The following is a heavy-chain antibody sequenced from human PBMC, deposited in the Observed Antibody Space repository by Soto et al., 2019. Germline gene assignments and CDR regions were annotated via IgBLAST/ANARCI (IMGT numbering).Heavy chain of an antibody. Sequence: EVQLLESGGGLVQPGGSLRLSCAASGFIFSSYAMSWVRQAPGKGLEWVSVISGSGGSTYYADSVKGRFTISRDNSKNTLYLQMNSLRAEDTAVYYCARRNSSWYFDYWGQGTLVTVST. D-gene: IGHD6-13*01. V-gene: IGHV3-23*01. CDR1: GFIFSSYA. CDR3: ARRNSSWYFDY. J-gene: IGHJ4*02. CDR2: ISGSGGST.